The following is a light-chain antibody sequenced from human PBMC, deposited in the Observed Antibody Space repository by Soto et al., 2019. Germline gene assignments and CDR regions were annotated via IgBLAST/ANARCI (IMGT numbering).Light chain of an antibody. CDR3: SSYSSGSTLVL. V-gene: IGLV2-14*01. CDR1: DSDIGSYNF. J-gene: IGLJ2*01. CDR2: EVT. Sequence: QSVLTQPASVSGSPGQSITISCTGSDSDIGSYNFVSWFQQHSGQVPKLIIYEVTNRPSGVSDRFSGSKSGRTASLTISGIQAGDEADYYCSSYSSGSTLVLFGGGIKLTVL.